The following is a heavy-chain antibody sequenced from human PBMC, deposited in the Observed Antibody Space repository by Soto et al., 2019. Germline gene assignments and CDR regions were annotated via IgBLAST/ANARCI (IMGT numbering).Heavy chain of an antibody. CDR3: SRDQLHKWLGGLNS. D-gene: IGHD6-19*01. CDR1: GFIFGDYG. J-gene: IGHJ4*02. CDR2: IRSKAYGGTA. V-gene: IGHV3-49*03. Sequence: EVQLVESGGGLVQPGRSLRLSCTTSGFIFGDYGMRWFRQAPGKGLEWVGFIRSKAYGGTADYAAAVKGRFTISRDDSKSIAYLQLNSLKTEDTALYYSSRDQLHKWLGGLNSWGQGTLVTVSS.